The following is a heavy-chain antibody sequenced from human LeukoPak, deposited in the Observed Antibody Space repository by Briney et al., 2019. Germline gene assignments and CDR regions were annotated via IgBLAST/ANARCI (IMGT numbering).Heavy chain of an antibody. D-gene: IGHD4-23*01. CDR1: GYTFTSYG. V-gene: IGHV1-18*04. Sequence: ASVKVSCKTSGYTFTSYGVTWVRQARGEGLEWMGWISGYNGKTNSAEKFQGRVTLTTDTSRNTGYMELRSLRSDDTAVYYCATQKDPDYGGDSAPTTFDMWGQGTTVTISS. J-gene: IGHJ3*02. CDR2: ISGYNGKT. CDR3: ATQKDPDYGGDSAPTTFDM.